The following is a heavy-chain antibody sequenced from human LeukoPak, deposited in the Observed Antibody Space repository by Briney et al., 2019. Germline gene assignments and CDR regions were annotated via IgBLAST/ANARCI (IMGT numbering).Heavy chain of an antibody. J-gene: IGHJ4*02. V-gene: IGHV3-7*01. CDR3: AREVAVGIGAYNF. Sequence: GGSLRLSCVASGFTFTSFYMSWVRQAPGKGLEWVANINLDGSEQYYVDSVKGRFTISRDNAKNSLYLQMNRLWAEDTAVYYCAREVAVGIGAYNFWGQGTLVTVSS. D-gene: IGHD6-13*01. CDR1: GFTFTSFY. CDR2: INLDGSEQ.